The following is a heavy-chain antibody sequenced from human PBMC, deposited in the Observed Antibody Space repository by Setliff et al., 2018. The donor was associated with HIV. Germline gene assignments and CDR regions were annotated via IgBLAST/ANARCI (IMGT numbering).Heavy chain of an antibody. D-gene: IGHD5-18*01. CDR3: ARERSRGYTDPPRFDY. Sequence: SETLSLTCSVSGGSISRSFYYWGWLRQPPGKGLEWIGSFSYNGRTYYIPSLKSRVTISVDTSKNQFSLKLSSVTAADTAVYYCARERSRGYTDPPRFDYWGQGTLVTVSS. V-gene: IGHV4-39*07. CDR1: GGSISRSFYY. CDR2: FSYNGRT. J-gene: IGHJ4*02.